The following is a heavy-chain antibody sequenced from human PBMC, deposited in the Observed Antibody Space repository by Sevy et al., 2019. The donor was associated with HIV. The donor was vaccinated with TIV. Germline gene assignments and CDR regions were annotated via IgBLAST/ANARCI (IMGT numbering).Heavy chain of an antibody. CDR2: ISYDGSNK. CDR3: ARAGSFVRGRGYNWFDP. Sequence: GGSLRLSCAASGFTFSSYAMHWVRQAPGKGLEWVAVISYDGSNKYYADSVKGRFTISRDNSKNTRYLQMNSLRAEDTAVYYCARAGSFVRGRGYNWFDPWGQGTLVTVSS. D-gene: IGHD3-10*01. V-gene: IGHV3-30-3*01. J-gene: IGHJ5*02. CDR1: GFTFSSYA.